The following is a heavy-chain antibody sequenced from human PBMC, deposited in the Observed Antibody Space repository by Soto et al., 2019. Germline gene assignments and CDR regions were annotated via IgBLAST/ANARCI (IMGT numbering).Heavy chain of an antibody. CDR2: ISGSGGST. V-gene: IGHV3-23*01. J-gene: IGHJ6*02. D-gene: IGHD6-13*01. CDR1: WFTFSSYA. CDR3: AKDRRIAATKNSYGMDV. Sequence: GGSLRLSCAGSWFTFSSYAMSWVRQGPGKGLEWVSAISGSGGSTYYADSVKGRFTISRDNSKSTLYLQMNSLRAEDTAVYYCAKDRRIAATKNSYGMDVWGQGTTVTVSS.